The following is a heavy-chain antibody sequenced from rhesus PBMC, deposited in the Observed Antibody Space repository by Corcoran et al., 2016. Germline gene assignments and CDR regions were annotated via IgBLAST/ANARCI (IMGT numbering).Heavy chain of an antibody. CDR1: GGSISGYYY. J-gene: IGHJ1*01. D-gene: IGHD1-1*01. V-gene: IGHV4-73*01. CDR2: IDGNSSSN. Sequence: QVKLQQWGEGLVKPSETLSLTCAVYGGSISGYYYWSWIRQAPGKGLEWIGNIDGNSSSNNYNPSLKNRVTSSKDTSKNQFSLKLSSVPAADTAVYDCARGYDTFEFWGQGALVTVSS. CDR3: ARGYDTFEF.